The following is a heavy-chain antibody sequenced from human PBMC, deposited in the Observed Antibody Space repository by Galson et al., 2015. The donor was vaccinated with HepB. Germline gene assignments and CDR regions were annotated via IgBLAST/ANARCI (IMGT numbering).Heavy chain of an antibody. Sequence: SLRLSCAASGFTFSSYSMNWVRQAPGKGLEWVSSISSSSSYIYYADSVKGRFTISRDNARNSLFLQMNSLRAEDTAVYYCASYGGGYRFDYWGQGTLVTVPS. CDR2: ISSSSSYI. J-gene: IGHJ4*02. CDR3: ASYGGGYRFDY. D-gene: IGHD3-22*01. V-gene: IGHV3-21*01. CDR1: GFTFSSYS.